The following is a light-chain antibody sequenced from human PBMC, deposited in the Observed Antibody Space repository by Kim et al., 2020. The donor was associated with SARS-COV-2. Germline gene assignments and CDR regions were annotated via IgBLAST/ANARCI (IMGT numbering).Light chain of an antibody. V-gene: IGLV1-40*01. CDR3: QSYDSSLSTLV. CDR1: SSNSGAGYD. CDR2: ANS. Sequence: QRVTTSGTGSSSNSGAGYDVHWYQQLPGTAPKLLIYANSNRPSGVPDRFSGSKSGTSASLAITGLQAEDEADYYCQSYDSSLSTLVFGGGTQLTVL. J-gene: IGLJ2*01.